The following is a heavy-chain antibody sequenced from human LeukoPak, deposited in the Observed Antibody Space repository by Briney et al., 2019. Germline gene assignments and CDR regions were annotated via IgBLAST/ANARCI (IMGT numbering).Heavy chain of an antibody. CDR2: ISYSGST. CDR3: ARHAHHGGHDY. Sequence: PSETLSLTCTVSGGSISSSSYYWDWVRQPPGKGLEWIGSISYSGSTTYNPSLKSGVTISVDWSKNQFSLKPSSVTAADTAVYYCARHAHHGGHDYWGQGTLVTVSS. V-gene: IGHV4-39*01. J-gene: IGHJ4*02. D-gene: IGHD3-3*01. CDR1: GGSISSSSYY.